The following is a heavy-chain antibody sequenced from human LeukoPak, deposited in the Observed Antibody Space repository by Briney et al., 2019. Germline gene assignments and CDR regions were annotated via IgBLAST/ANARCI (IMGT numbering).Heavy chain of an antibody. D-gene: IGHD4-17*01. CDR2: MYYSGGT. CDR1: GGSISSSSHY. J-gene: IGHJ4*02. V-gene: IGHV4-39*01. Sequence: PSETLSLTCTVSGGSISSSSHYWGWIRQSPGQGLEWIGNMYYSGGTYYNSSLKSRVTISVGTSTKQFSLKLSSVTAADTAVYYCARGDGDHDPPDYWGQGILVTVSS. CDR3: ARGDGDHDPPDY.